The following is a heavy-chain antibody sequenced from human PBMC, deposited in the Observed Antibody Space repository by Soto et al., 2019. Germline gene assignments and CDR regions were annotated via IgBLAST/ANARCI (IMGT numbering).Heavy chain of an antibody. V-gene: IGHV4-38-2*01. D-gene: IGHD6-6*01. J-gene: IGHJ1*01. CDR3: CRDSSSSFFY. CDR2: MFYDGDT. CDR1: NYSISSGHY. Sequence: SETLSLTCAVSNYSISSGHYWAWIRQAPGKGLEWIASMFYDGDTYHNPSLKSRVTISVDTSKNQFSLTLTSVTAADTAVYFCCRDSSSSFFYWGQGILVTVSS.